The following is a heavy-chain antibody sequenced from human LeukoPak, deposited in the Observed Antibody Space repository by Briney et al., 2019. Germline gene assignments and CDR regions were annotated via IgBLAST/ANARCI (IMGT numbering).Heavy chain of an antibody. CDR3: ARDSIVYDILTGYPFNRNYFDY. Sequence: SVKVSCKASGGTFSSYAISWVRQAPGQGLEWMGRIIPIFGTANYAQKFQGRVTITTDESTSTAYMELSSLRSEDTAVYYCARDSIVYDILTGYPFNRNYFDYWGQGTLVTASS. J-gene: IGHJ4*02. CDR2: IIPIFGTA. CDR1: GGTFSSYA. V-gene: IGHV1-69*05. D-gene: IGHD3-9*01.